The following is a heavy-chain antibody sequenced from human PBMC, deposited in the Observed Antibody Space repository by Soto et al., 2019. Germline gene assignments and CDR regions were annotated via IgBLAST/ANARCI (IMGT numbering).Heavy chain of an antibody. CDR2: ISGSGGST. D-gene: IGHD5-18*01. V-gene: IGHV3-23*01. CDR3: AKDRGYSYGWAYYYYGMDV. Sequence: LRLSCAASGFTSSSYAMSWVRQAPGKGLEWVSAISGSGGSTYYADSVKGRFTISRDNSKNTLYLQMNSLRAEDTAVYYCAKDRGYSYGWAYYYYGMDVWGQGTTVTVSS. J-gene: IGHJ6*02. CDR1: GFTSSSYA.